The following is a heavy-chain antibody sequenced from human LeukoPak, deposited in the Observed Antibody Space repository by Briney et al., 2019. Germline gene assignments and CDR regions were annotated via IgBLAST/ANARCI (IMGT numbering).Heavy chain of an antibody. Sequence: SVKVSCKASGYTFTGYYMHWVRQAPGQGLEWMGRIIPILGIANYAQKFQGRVTITADKSTSTAYMELSSLRSEDTAVYYCAGALGGMVRENWFDPWGQGTLVTVSS. CDR2: IIPILGIA. V-gene: IGHV1-69*04. J-gene: IGHJ5*02. CDR1: GYTFTGYY. D-gene: IGHD3-10*01. CDR3: AGALGGMVRENWFDP.